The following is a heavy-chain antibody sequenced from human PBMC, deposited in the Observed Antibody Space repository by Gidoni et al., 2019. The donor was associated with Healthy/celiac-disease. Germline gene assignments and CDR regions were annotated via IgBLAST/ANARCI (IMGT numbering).Heavy chain of an antibody. Sequence: QVQLQESGPGLVKPSQTLSLTCTVSGGSIRSGGYYWSWIRQHPGKGLEWIGYIYYSGSTYYNPSLKSRVTISVDTSKNQFSLKLSSVTAADTAVYYCASTLGYYDFWSGPISGFDPWGQGTLVTVSS. V-gene: IGHV4-31*03. J-gene: IGHJ5*02. D-gene: IGHD3-3*01. CDR3: ASTLGYYDFWSGPISGFDP. CDR2: IYYSGST. CDR1: GGSIRSGGYY.